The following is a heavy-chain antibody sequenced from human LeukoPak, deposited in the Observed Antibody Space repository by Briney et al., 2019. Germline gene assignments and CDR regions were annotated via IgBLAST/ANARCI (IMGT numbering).Heavy chain of an antibody. D-gene: IGHD1-1*01. CDR1: GGSFSGYY. CDR3: AMHRRWNPFDY. CDR2: INHSGST. V-gene: IGHV4-34*01. Sequence: PSETLSLTCAVYGGSFSGYYWSWIRQPPGKGLEWIGEINHSGSTNYNPSLKSRVTISVGTSKNQFSLKLSSVTAADTAVYYCAMHRRWNPFDYWGQGTLVTVSS. J-gene: IGHJ4*02.